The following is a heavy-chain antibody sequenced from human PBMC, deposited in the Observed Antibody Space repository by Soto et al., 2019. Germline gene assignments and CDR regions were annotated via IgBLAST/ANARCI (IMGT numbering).Heavy chain of an antibody. CDR2: VFYTGST. CDR1: VVTISSYY. J-gene: IGHJ4*02. Sequence: SGTLSLTCSVSVVTISSYYWNWIRHPPGKGLEWIGYVFYTGSTDYNPSLKSRVTMSIDTSRNQFSLKLTSVSAADTAVYYCARAFGSTMPSLVWGQGTLVTVSS. CDR3: ARAFGSTMPSLV. D-gene: IGHD2-2*01. V-gene: IGHV4-59*01.